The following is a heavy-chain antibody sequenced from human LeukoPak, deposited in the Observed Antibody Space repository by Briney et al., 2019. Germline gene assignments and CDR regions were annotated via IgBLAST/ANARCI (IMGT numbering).Heavy chain of an antibody. J-gene: IGHJ4*02. D-gene: IGHD3-10*01. CDR1: GGSFSGYY. Sequence: PSETLSLTCAVYGGSFSGYYWSWIRQPPGKGLEWIGEINHSGSTNYNPSLKSRVTISVDTSKNQFSLKLSSVTAADTAVYYCARGPKGSYYSDFDYWGQGTLVTVSS. CDR3: ARGPKGSYYSDFDY. CDR2: INHSGST. V-gene: IGHV4-34*01.